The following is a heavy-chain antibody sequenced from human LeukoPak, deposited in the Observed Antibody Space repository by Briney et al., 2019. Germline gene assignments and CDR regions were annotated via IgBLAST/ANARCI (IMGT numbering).Heavy chain of an antibody. CDR2: INHSGST. Sequence: SETLFLTCAVYGGSFSGYYWSWIRQPPGKGLEWIGEINHSGSTNYNPSLKSRVTISVDTSKNQFSLKLSSVTAADTAVYYCARGLFEGYDILTGYYKSSTIDYWGQGTLVTVS. CDR3: ARGLFEGYDILTGYYKSSTIDY. J-gene: IGHJ4*02. D-gene: IGHD3-9*01. CDR1: GGSFSGYY. V-gene: IGHV4-34*01.